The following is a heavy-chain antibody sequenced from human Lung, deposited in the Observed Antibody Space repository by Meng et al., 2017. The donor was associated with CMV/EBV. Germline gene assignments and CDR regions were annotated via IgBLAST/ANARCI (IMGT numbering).Heavy chain of an antibody. Sequence: ASXXVSXKASGYTFSTYDINWVRQATGQGLEWMGWMNPNSGNTGYAQKFQGRVNMTRNTSISTAYMELSDLRSEDTAVYYCARDLRGGYQGMGEFRNNWFDPXGQGXLVTVSS. V-gene: IGHV1-8*01. CDR2: MNPNSGNT. CDR1: GYTFSTYD. J-gene: IGHJ5*02. CDR3: ARDLRGGYQGMGEFRNNWFDP. D-gene: IGHD3-16*01.